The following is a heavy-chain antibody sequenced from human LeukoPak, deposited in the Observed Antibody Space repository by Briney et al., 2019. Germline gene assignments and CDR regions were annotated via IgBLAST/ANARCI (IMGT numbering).Heavy chain of an antibody. D-gene: IGHD2-2*01. J-gene: IGHJ4*02. CDR2: ISGSGGST. CDR1: GFTLSSYA. V-gene: IGHV3-23*01. Sequence: GGSLRLSCAASGFTLSSYAMSWVRQAPGKGLEWVSAISGSGGSTYYADSVKGRFTISRDNSKNTLYLQMNSLRTEDTAVYYCAKSVRVVVPAATAGFDYWGQGTLVTVSS. CDR3: AKSVRVVVPAATAGFDY.